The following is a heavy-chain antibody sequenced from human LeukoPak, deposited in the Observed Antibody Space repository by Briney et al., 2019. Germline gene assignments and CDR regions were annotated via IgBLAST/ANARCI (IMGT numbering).Heavy chain of an antibody. V-gene: IGHV3-48*04. D-gene: IGHD3-10*02. CDR2: ISSSGSTI. CDR3: AELGITMIGGV. CDR1: GFTFSRYT. Sequence: GGSLRLSCAASGFTFSRYTMIWVRQAPGKGLEWVSYISSSGSTIYYADSVKGRFTISRDNAKNSLYLQMNSLRAEDTAVYYCAELGITMIGGVWGKGTTVTISS. J-gene: IGHJ6*04.